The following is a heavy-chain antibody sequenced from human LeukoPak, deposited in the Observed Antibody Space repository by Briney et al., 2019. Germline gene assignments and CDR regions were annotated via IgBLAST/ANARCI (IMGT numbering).Heavy chain of an antibody. CDR1: GASISGSGYY. D-gene: IGHD6-19*01. Sequence: SETLSLTCAVSGASISGSGYYLGWIRQPPGKGLEWIGNIYYTGSTYYNASLQSRVTISIDMSKNQFSLRLSSVSAADTAMYYCVKSGGYGLIDYWGQGTLVTVSS. V-gene: IGHV4-39*01. CDR2: IYYTGST. CDR3: VKSGGYGLIDY. J-gene: IGHJ4*02.